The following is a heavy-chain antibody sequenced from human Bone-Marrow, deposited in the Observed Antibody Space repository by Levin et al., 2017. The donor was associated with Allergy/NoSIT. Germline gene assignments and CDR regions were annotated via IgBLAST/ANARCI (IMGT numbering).Heavy chain of an antibody. J-gene: IGHJ3*02. CDR3: AKERHDSGSSDAFDI. D-gene: IGHD3-10*01. V-gene: IGHV3-30*18. Sequence: PGGSLRLSCAASGFTFGDYAMHWVRKIPAKGLEWVAFISYDGRITDYADSVKDRFAISRDTSTDTLFLQMNILRADDTGVYYCAKERHDSGSSDAFDIWGHGTAATVSS. CDR2: ISYDGRIT. CDR1: GFTFGDYA.